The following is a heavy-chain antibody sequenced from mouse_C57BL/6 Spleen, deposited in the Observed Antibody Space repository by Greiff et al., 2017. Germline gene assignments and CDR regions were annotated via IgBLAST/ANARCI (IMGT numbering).Heavy chain of an antibody. V-gene: IGHV7-3*01. CDR3: ARYLPYYGSTYGPYYAMDY. Sequence: DVQLVESGGGLVQPGGSLSLSCAASGFTFTDYYMSWVRQPPGKALEWLGFIRNKANGYTTEYSASVKGRFTISRDNSQSILYLQMNALRAEDSATYYCARYLPYYGSTYGPYYAMDYWGQGTSVTVSS. CDR2: IRNKANGYTT. D-gene: IGHD1-1*01. CDR1: GFTFTDYY. J-gene: IGHJ4*01.